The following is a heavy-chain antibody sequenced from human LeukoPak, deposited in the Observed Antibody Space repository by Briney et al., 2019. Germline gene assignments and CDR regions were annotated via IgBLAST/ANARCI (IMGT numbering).Heavy chain of an antibody. CDR2: INHDESKK. Sequence: GGSLRLSCAASGFAFSDHWMIWVRQAPGKGLEWVANINHDESKKYYVDSVEGRFTISRDNAKNSPYLQMNSLRAEDTAVYYCAISTYSSSPSWGQGTLVTVSS. V-gene: IGHV3-7*01. CDR3: AISTYSSSPS. D-gene: IGHD6-6*01. CDR1: GFAFSDHW. J-gene: IGHJ5*02.